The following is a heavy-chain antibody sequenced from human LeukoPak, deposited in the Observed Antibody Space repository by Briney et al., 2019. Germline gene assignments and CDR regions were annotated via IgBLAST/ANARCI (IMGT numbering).Heavy chain of an antibody. CDR1: AYSISGGWV. CDR3: SRLSHVAGAPKVSWFDP. D-gene: IGHD1-26*01. CDR2: IYHSGTT. J-gene: IGHJ5*02. Sequence: PSETLSLTCTVSAYSISGGWVWGMIRQPPGKGLEWIGSIYHSGTTYYNPSLKSRVTMSVDTSNNQFSLKLTSVTAADTAMYYCSRLSHVAGAPKVSWFDPWGQGTLVTVSS. V-gene: IGHV4-38-2*02.